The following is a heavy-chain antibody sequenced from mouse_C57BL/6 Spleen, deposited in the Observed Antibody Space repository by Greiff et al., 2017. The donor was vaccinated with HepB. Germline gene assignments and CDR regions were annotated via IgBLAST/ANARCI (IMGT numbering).Heavy chain of an antibody. CDR3: TTTPPWDGFDY. D-gene: IGHD4-1*01. CDR1: GFNIKDDY. CDR2: IDPENGDT. V-gene: IGHV14-4*01. J-gene: IGHJ3*01. Sequence: EVQLQQSGAELVRPGASVKLSCTASGFNIKDDYMHWVKQRPEQGLEWIGWIDPENGDTEYASKFKGKATITADTSSNTAYLQLSSLTSEDTAVYDWTTTPPWDGFDYWGQGTLVTVSA.